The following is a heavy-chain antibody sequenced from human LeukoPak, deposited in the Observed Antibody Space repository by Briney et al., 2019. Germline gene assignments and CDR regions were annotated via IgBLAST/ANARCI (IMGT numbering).Heavy chain of an antibody. CDR1: GYTFTSYY. D-gene: IGHD6-13*01. CDR2: INPSGGST. Sequence: ASVKVSCKASGYTFTSYYMHRVRQAPGQGLEWMGVINPSGGSTSYAQKFQGRVTMTRDTSTSTVYMELSSLRSEDTAVYYCAREGYSSSSGSWFDPWGQGTLVTVS. CDR3: AREGYSSSSGSWFDP. J-gene: IGHJ5*02. V-gene: IGHV1-46*03.